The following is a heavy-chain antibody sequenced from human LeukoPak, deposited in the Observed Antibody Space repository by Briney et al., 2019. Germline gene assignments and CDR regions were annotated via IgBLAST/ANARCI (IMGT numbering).Heavy chain of an antibody. D-gene: IGHD6-19*01. V-gene: IGHV3-15*04. CDR1: GFIFSNAW. J-gene: IGHJ4*02. CDR2: SESKVDGGTP. CDR3: TTLRDYSSGFNFDY. Sequence: GGSLRLSCATSGFIFSNAWMSWVRQAPGKGLEWVGHSESKVDGGTPDYAAPVKGRFIISRDDSRSTLYLQMNSLKTEDTAVYYCTTLRDYSSGFNFDYWGQGALVTVSS.